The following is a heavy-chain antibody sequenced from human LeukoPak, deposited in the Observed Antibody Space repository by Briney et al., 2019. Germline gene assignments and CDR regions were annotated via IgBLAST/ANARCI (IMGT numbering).Heavy chain of an antibody. CDR1: GFTVSSNY. CDR2: I. Sequence: PGGSLRLSCAASGFTVSSNYMSWVRQAPGKGLEWVSTIDSVKGRFTISRDNSKNTLFLQMISLRAEDTAVYYCAKRPLSGSGTFYTFDYWGQGTLVTVSS. J-gene: IGHJ4*02. CDR3: AKRPLSGSGTFYTFDY. V-gene: IGHV3-53*01. D-gene: IGHD3-10*01.